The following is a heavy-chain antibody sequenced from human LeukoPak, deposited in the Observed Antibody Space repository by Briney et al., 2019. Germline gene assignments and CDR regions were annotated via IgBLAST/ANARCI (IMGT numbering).Heavy chain of an antibody. V-gene: IGHV1-8*01. CDR3: ARSDWFGESLDYYYGMDV. J-gene: IGHJ6*02. Sequence: ASVKVSCKASGYTFTSYDINWVRQATGQGLEWMGWMNPNSGNTGYAQKFQGRVTMTRNTSISTAYMELSSLRSEHTAVYYCARSDWFGESLDYYYGMDVWGQGTTVTVSS. CDR2: MNPNSGNT. CDR1: GYTFTSYD. D-gene: IGHD3-10*01.